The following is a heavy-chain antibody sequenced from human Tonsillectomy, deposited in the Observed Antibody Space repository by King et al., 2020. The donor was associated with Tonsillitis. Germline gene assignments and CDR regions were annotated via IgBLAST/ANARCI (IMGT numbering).Heavy chain of an antibody. J-gene: IGHJ6*02. Sequence: QLVQSGAEVKKPGASVKVSCKASGYTFTKYYMHWVRQAPGQGLEWMGIINPSSGTTSYAQKFQGRVAMTRDTSTSTVYMELSSLRSEDTAVYYWARVSEQSVTYYGMDVWGQGTTVTVSS. CDR2: INPSSGTT. CDR1: GYTFTKYY. D-gene: IGHD6-19*01. V-gene: IGHV1-46*01. CDR3: ARVSEQSVTYYGMDV.